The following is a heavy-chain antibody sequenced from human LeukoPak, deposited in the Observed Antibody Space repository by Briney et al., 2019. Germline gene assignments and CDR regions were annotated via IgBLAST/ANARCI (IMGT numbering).Heavy chain of an antibody. V-gene: IGHV3-7*01. CDR2: IKQDGSEK. J-gene: IGHJ1*01. D-gene: IGHD2-2*02. CDR3: ARDPCSSTSCYSPTYFQH. Sequence: GGSLRLSCAASGFTFSSYWMSWVRQAPGKGLEWVANIKQDGSEKYYVDSVKGRFTISRDNAKNSPYLQMNSLRAEDTAAYYCARDPCSSTSCYSPTYFQHWGQGTLVTVSS. CDR1: GFTFSSYW.